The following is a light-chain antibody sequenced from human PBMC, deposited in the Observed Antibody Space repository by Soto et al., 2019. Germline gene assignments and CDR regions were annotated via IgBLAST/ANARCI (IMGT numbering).Light chain of an antibody. J-gene: IGKJ1*01. V-gene: IGKV3-20*01. CDR3: QQYDSSPWT. Sequence: IVLTQSPGTLSVSPGERATLSCRASQSVSYSYLAWYQQRPGQAPRLLIYAASSRATGIPDRFSGSGSGTDFTLTISRLEPEDFAVYYCQQYDSSPWTFGQGTKVEIK. CDR1: QSVSYSY. CDR2: AAS.